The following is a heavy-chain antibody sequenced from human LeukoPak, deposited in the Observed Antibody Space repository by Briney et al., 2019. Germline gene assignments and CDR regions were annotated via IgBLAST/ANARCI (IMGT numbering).Heavy chain of an antibody. CDR2: IASDGSHT. CDR1: GFTFSNYC. Sequence: PGRSLRLSCAAYGFTFSNYCMHWVRQAPGKGLEWVADIASDGSHTFYVESVEGRFTISRDNSKNTLYLQMNSLGPEDTAVYFCARERQDTVIHSGAFDIWGQGTMVTVSS. CDR3: ARERQDTVIHSGAFDI. J-gene: IGHJ3*02. V-gene: IGHV3-30-3*01. D-gene: IGHD2-21*02.